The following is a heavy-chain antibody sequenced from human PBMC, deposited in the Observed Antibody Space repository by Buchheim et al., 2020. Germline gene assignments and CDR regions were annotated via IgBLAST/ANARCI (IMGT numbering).Heavy chain of an antibody. J-gene: IGHJ4*02. CDR2: ISSGSTI. Sequence: QVQLVESGGGLVKPGGSLRLSCAASGFTFSDYYMSWIRQAPGKGLEWVSYISSGSTIYYADSVKGRFTISRDNAKNSLYLQMNSPRAEDTAVYYCARVGVSVAARHFDYWGQGTL. CDR1: GFTFSDYY. CDR3: ARVGVSVAARHFDY. D-gene: IGHD6-6*01. V-gene: IGHV3-11*01.